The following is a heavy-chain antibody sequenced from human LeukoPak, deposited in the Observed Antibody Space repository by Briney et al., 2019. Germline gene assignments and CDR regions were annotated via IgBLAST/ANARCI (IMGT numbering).Heavy chain of an antibody. CDR1: GYTFTSYG. CDR2: ISAYNGNT. J-gene: IGHJ4*02. CDR3: AREDSSGWFDY. V-gene: IGHV1-18*01. D-gene: IGHD6-19*01. Sequence: ASVKVSCKASGYTFTSYGISWVRQAPGQGLEWMGWISAYNGNTNYAQKLQGRVTMTTDTPTNTAYMELRSLRSDDTAVYYCAREDSSGWFDYWGQGTLVTVSS.